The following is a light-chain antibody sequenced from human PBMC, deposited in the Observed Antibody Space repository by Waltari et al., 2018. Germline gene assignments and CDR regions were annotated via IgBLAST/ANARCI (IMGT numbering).Light chain of an antibody. CDR2: VNSDGEH. Sequence: QLLVTQSPSASASLRASVNLTCTLSRGHTSYAIAWHQHQSENGPRFLMSVNSDGEHTKGDGILDRSLGSSSGAECYLTIYSLQSEDEADYYCQTWDTNIVVFGGGTKVTVL. CDR1: RGHTSYA. V-gene: IGLV4-69*01. J-gene: IGLJ2*01. CDR3: QTWDTNIVV.